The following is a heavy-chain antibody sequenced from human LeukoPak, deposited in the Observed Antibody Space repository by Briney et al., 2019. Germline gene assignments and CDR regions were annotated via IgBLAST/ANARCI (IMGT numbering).Heavy chain of an antibody. CDR2: ISSSSSYI. Sequence: GGSLRLSCAASGFTFSSYSMNWVRQAPGKGLEWVSSISSSSSYIYYADSVKGRFTISRDNAKNSLYLQMNSLRAEDTAVYYCARDWNYYGSGSYLDAFDIWGQGTMVTVSS. J-gene: IGHJ3*02. V-gene: IGHV3-21*01. CDR3: ARDWNYYGSGSYLDAFDI. CDR1: GFTFSSYS. D-gene: IGHD3-10*01.